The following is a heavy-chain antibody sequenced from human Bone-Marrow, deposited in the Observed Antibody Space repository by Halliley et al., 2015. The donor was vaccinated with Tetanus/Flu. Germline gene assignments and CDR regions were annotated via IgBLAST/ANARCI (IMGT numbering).Heavy chain of an antibody. CDR2: IGGGGTTT. D-gene: IGHD5-12*01. CDR3: ARDPHTSGSNNNKYFDY. CDR1: GFTFSSYA. V-gene: IGHV3-23*01. Sequence: SLRLSCAASGFTFSSYAMNWVRQAPGKGLEWVAAIGGGGTTTLYVDSFKGRFTISRDNSKNTVYLQMNSLRAEDTAVYFCARDPHTSGSNNNKYFDYWGQGSLVTVSS. J-gene: IGHJ4*02.